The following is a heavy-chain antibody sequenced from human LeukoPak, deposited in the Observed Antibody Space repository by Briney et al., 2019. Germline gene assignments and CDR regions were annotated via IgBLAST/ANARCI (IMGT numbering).Heavy chain of an antibody. CDR1: GFTVSSYA. J-gene: IGHJ4*02. CDR3: ARESSGSYYYFDY. V-gene: IGHV3-30-3*01. D-gene: IGHD1-26*01. CDR2: ISYDGSNK. Sequence: GGSLRLSCAASGFTVSSYAMHWVRQAPGKGLEWVAVISYDGSNKYYADSVKGRFTISRDNSKNTLYLQMNSLRAEDTAVYYCARESSGSYYYFDYWGQGTLVTVSS.